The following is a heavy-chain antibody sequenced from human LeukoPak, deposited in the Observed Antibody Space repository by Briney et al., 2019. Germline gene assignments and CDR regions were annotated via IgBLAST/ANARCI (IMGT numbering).Heavy chain of an antibody. CDR3: ARTVRDGYNMGYYFDY. J-gene: IGHJ4*02. Sequence: SETLSLTCTVSGGSVSSYYWSWIRQPPGKGLEYIGYIYYSGSTKYNPSLKSRVTISLDTSKNQFSLKLSSVTAADTAVYYCARTVRDGYNMGYYFDYWGQGTLVTVSS. CDR1: GGSVSSYY. V-gene: IGHV4-59*08. D-gene: IGHD5-24*01. CDR2: IYYSGST.